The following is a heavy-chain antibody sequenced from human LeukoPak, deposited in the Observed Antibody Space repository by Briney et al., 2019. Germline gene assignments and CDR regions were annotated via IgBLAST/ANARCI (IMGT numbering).Heavy chain of an antibody. CDR2: INPNSGDT. Sequence: ASVKVSCKASGYTFTDYYMHWVRQAPGQGLEWMGRINPNSGDTSYAQKFQGRVTMTRDTSTSTVYMELSSLRSEDTAVYYCARDAGVTPGDYWGQGTLVTVSS. D-gene: IGHD4-23*01. J-gene: IGHJ4*02. CDR3: ARDAGVTPGDY. CDR1: GYTFTDYY. V-gene: IGHV1-2*06.